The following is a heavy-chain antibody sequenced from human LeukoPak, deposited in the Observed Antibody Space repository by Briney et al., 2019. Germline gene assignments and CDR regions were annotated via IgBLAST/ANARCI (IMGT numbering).Heavy chain of an antibody. J-gene: IGHJ4*02. D-gene: IGHD3-3*01. Sequence: SETLSLTCTVSGGSISSGGYYWSWIRQHPGKGLEWIGYIHYSGSTYYNPSLKSRVTISVDTSKNQFSLKLSPVTAADTAVYYCARVSNYDFWSGYYNFDYWGQGTLVTVSS. CDR3: ARVSNYDFWSGYYNFDY. CDR2: IHYSGST. CDR1: GGSISSGGYY. V-gene: IGHV4-31*03.